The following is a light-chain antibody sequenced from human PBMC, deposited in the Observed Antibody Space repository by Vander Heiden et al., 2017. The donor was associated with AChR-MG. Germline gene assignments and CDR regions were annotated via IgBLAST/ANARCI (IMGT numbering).Light chain of an antibody. CDR1: QSVSSSY. J-gene: IGKJ4*01. V-gene: IGKV3D-20*01. CDR3: HQDCSSIT. Sequence: EIVLTQSPATLSLSPGERATLSCGASQSVSSSYLAWYQQKPGRAPRLIIYDASSSANGITDSFRGSGSGKDFTLTISRREHEDFAGYYWHQDCSSITFGGGTKVEIK. CDR2: DAS.